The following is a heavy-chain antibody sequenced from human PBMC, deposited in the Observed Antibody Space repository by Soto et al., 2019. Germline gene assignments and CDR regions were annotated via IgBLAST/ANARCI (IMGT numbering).Heavy chain of an antibody. Sequence: EVQLVESGGGWVQPGGSLRLSCAGSGYTFRDYYIDWVRQAPGKGLEWGGRSRDKGHSYSTDYAASVKGRFTVSRDASKNSLYLQMNSLKTEDTALYYCTRSITGTTSSDYWGQGTLVTVSS. V-gene: IGHV3-72*01. CDR1: GYTFRDYY. CDR2: SRDKGHSYST. D-gene: IGHD1-7*01. J-gene: IGHJ4*02. CDR3: TRSITGTTSSDY.